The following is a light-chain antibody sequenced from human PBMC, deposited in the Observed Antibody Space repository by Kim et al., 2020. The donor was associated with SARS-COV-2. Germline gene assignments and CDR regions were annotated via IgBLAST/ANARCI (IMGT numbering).Light chain of an antibody. V-gene: IGKV1-12*01. CDR3: QQANSFPPWT. CDR1: QDINTW. J-gene: IGKJ1*01. CDR2: GAS. Sequence: IQLTQSPSSVSASVGDRVTITCRASQDINTWLGWYQQKPGKAPKLLIYGASNLQSGVPSRFSGSGSGTDFTLTISRLQPDDCVTYYCQQANSFPPWTFGQGTKVEI.